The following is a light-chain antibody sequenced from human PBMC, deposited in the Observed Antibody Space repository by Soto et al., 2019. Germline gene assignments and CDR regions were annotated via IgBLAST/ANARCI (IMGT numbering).Light chain of an antibody. J-gene: IGLJ2*01. V-gene: IGLV7-43*01. CDR1: TGAVTSGYY. CDR3: LLYYGGARV. Sequence: QAVVTQEPSLTVSPGGTVTLTCASSTGAVTSGYYPSWFQQKPGQAPRALIYSTSNKHYWTPARFSGSLHGGKAALTLSGVQPEDEAEYYCLLYYGGARVFGGGTKLTVL. CDR2: STS.